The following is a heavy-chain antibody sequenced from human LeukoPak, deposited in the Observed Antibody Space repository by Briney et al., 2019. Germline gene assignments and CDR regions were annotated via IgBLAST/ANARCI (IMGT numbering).Heavy chain of an antibody. CDR3: AGDDAFDI. J-gene: IGHJ3*02. CDR1: GFTFSSYA. D-gene: IGHD4-17*01. V-gene: IGHV3-30-3*01. CDR2: ISYDGSNK. Sequence: PGGSLRLSCAASGFTFSSYAMHWVRQAPGKGLEWVAVISYDGSNKYYADSVKGRFTISRDNSKNTLYLQMNSLRAEDTAVYYCAGDDAFDIWGQGTMVTVSS.